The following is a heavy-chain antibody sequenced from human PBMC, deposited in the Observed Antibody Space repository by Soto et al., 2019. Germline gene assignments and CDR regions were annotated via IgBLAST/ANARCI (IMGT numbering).Heavy chain of an antibody. D-gene: IGHD4-17*01. CDR2: IYWNDDK. CDR3: AHRGYGDYPRYNWFDP. V-gene: IGHV2-5*01. Sequence: QITLRESGPTLVKPTQTLTLTCTFSGFSLNTAGAGVGWIRQPPGKALEWLALIYWNDDKRFSLSLKSKLTITKDTSKNQVVLTMTNVDPVDTATYYCAHRGYGDYPRYNWFDPWGQGTLVTVSS. CDR1: GFSLNTAGAG. J-gene: IGHJ5*02.